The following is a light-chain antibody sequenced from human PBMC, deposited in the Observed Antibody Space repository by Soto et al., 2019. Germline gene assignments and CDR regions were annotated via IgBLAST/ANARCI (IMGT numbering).Light chain of an antibody. CDR1: QSVSSN. J-gene: IGKJ1*01. CDR3: HQYGNSPGT. Sequence: EIVMTQSPATLSVPPGERATLSCRASQSVSSNLAWYQQKPGQAPRLLIYGASTRATGIPARFSGSGSGTDFTLTISGLEPEDFAVYYCHQYGNSPGTFGQGTKVDIK. V-gene: IGKV3-15*01. CDR2: GAS.